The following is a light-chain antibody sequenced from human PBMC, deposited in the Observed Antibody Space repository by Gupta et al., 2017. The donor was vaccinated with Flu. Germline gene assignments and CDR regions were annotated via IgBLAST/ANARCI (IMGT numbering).Light chain of an antibody. CDR2: DTS. CDR1: TGAVTSGHY. Sequence: QAVVTQEPSLTVSPGGTVTLTCGSSTGAVTSGHYPYWFQQKPGQAPRTLIYDTSNKHACTPARFSGSLLGGKAALTLXGXRHEDEXEYYCLLTYSGARLYVFGTGTKVTVL. V-gene: IGLV7-46*01. J-gene: IGLJ1*01. CDR3: LLTYSGARLYV.